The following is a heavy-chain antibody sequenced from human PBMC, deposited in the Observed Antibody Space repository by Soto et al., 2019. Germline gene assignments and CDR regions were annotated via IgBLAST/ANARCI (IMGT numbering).Heavy chain of an antibody. D-gene: IGHD5-12*01. J-gene: IGHJ4*02. CDR3: TRHYSGYDLGGY. V-gene: IGHV4-39*01. Sequence: SETLSLTCTVSGGSISSSGYYWGWIRQPPGKGLEWIASIYYSGSTYYNPSLKNRLTISEDRSKNQLTLKLKSVTAADTAVYYCTRHYSGYDLGGYWGQGTLVTVSS. CDR2: IYYSGST. CDR1: GGSISSSGYY.